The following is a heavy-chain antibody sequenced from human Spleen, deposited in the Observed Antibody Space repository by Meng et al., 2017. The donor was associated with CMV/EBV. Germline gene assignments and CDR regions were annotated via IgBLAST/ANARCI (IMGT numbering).Heavy chain of an antibody. J-gene: IGHJ4*02. Sequence: KTSGSCVNRFYIVWVRQAPGQGLEWMGHINPKSGDTKYAQQFAGRVSMTRDTSIATVYMELSSLRSDDTAFYYCTRRPLGSTRPFDYWGQGTLVTVSS. D-gene: IGHD1-26*01. CDR2: INPKSGDT. CDR1: GSCVNRFY. CDR3: TRRPLGSTRPFDY. V-gene: IGHV1-2*06.